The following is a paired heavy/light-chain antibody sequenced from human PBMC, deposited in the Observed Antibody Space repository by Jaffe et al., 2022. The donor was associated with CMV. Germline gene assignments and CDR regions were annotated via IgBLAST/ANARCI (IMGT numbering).Light chain of an antibody. CDR3: CSYGGSNTPVI. V-gene: IGLV2-23*02. Sequence: QSALTQPASVSGSPGQSITISCTGTGSDIGTYNAVSWYQQHPGKAPKVIIYEVFKRLSGVSTRFSGSKSGYTASLTISGLQSEDEADYYCCSYGGSNTPVIFGGGTKLTVL. J-gene: IGLJ2*01. CDR2: EVF. CDR1: GSDIGTYNA.
Heavy chain of an antibody. CDR2: IDWDDDK. CDR3: ARVRCGGDPFYFDF. CDR1: GFSLSTPKMC. V-gene: IGHV2-70*15. Sequence: QVTLTESGPALVKPTQTLTLTCSFSGFSLSTPKMCVSWVRQPPGKALEWLARIDWDDDKYYRTSLKTRLSISKDPSHNQVVLTVTDVDPADTARYFCARVRCGGDPFYFDFWGQGTLVTVSS. D-gene: IGHD2-21*02. J-gene: IGHJ4*02.